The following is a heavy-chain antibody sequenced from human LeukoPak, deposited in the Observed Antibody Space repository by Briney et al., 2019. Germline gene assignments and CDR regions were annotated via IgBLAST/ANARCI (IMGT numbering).Heavy chain of an antibody. CDR2: ISGSGGST. J-gene: IGHJ6*02. D-gene: IGHD3-10*01. CDR1: GFTFSSYA. CDR3: AKALDGSAHYYYGMDV. Sequence: PGGSLGLSCAASGFTFSSYAMSWVRQAPGKGLDWVSAISGSGGSTYYADSVKGWFTISRDNSKNALYLQMNSLRGEDTAVYYCAKALDGSAHYYYGMDVWGQGTTVTVSS. V-gene: IGHV3-23*01.